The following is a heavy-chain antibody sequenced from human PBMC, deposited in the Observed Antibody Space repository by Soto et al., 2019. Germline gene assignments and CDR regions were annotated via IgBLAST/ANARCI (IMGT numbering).Heavy chain of an antibody. V-gene: IGHV1-69*01. J-gene: IGHJ4*02. Sequence: QVQLVQSGAEVKKPGSSVKVSCKASGGTFSSYAISWVRQAPGQGLEWMGGIIPIFGTANYAQKFQGRVTITADESTSTGYRELSSLRSEDTAVYYCARGRLRAWSFGSGSYPFDYWGQGTLVTVSS. D-gene: IGHD3-10*01. CDR2: IIPIFGTA. CDR3: ARGRLRAWSFGSGSYPFDY. CDR1: GGTFSSYA.